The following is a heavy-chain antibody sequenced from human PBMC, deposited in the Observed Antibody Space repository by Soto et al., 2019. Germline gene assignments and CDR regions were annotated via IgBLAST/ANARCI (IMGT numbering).Heavy chain of an antibody. V-gene: IGHV3-30*18. CDR1: GFTFSSYG. CDR2: ISYDGSNK. Sequence: GGSLRLSCAASGFTFSSYGMHWVRQAPGKGLEWVAVISYDGSNKYYADSVKGRFTISRDNSKNTLYLQMNSLRAEDTAVYYCAKDLSYSYGLHWYFDLWGRDTLVTVSS. CDR3: AKDLSYSYGLHWYFDL. J-gene: IGHJ2*01. D-gene: IGHD5-18*01.